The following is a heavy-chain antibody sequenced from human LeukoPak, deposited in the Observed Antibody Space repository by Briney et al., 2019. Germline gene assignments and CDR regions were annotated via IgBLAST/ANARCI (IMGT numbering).Heavy chain of an antibody. Sequence: SETLSLTCAVSGGSISSYYWSWIRQPAGKGLEWIGRIYTSGSTNYNPSLKSRVTISVDTSKNQFSLKLSSVTAADTAVYYCARGPRITIVRGAEYYFDYWGQGTLVTVSS. CDR2: IYTSGST. D-gene: IGHD3-10*01. CDR3: ARGPRITIVRGAEYYFDY. CDR1: GGSISSYY. V-gene: IGHV4-4*07. J-gene: IGHJ4*02.